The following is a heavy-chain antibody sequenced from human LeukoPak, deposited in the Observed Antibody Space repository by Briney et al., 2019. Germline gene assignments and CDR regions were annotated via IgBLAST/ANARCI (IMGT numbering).Heavy chain of an antibody. D-gene: IGHD5-18*01. Sequence: PGGSLRLSCTASGFTFGDYAMSWVRQAPGKGLEWVGFIRGKAYGGTTEYAASVKGRFTISRDDSKSIAYLQMNSLKTEDTAVYYCTRDRQGGYSYVFDYWGQGTLVTVSS. J-gene: IGHJ4*02. CDR2: IRGKAYGGTT. CDR1: GFTFGDYA. CDR3: TRDRQGGYSYVFDY. V-gene: IGHV3-49*04.